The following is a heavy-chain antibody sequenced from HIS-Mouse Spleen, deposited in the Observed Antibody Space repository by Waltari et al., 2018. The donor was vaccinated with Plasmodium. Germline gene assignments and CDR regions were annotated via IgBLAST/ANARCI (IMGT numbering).Heavy chain of an antibody. J-gene: IGHJ1*01. D-gene: IGHD6-13*01. Sequence: QVQLVQSGAEVTKPGASVTVSCTAAGYPFPGYFMHGVRHAPGTGLEWMGWINPNRGGTNYAQKFQGRVTMTRDTSISTAYMELSRLRSDDTAVYYCARVLGYKAAAGTFVEYFQHWGQGTLVTVSS. V-gene: IGHV1-2*02. CDR3: ARVLGYKAAAGTFVEYFQH. CDR2: INPNRGGT. CDR1: GYPFPGYF.